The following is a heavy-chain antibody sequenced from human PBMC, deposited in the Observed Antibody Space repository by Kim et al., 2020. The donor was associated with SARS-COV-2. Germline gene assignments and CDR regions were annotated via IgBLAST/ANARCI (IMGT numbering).Heavy chain of an antibody. V-gene: IGHV3-43*01. CDR1: GFTFDDYT. J-gene: IGHJ6*02. CDR2: ISWDGGRK. CDR3: EKGDEDDGRDV. Sequence: GGSLRLSCAASGFTFDDYTMHWVRQAPGKGLEWVSLISWDGGRKYYADSLRGRLTISRDNSKNSLYRQMNSLRTEKTALNYFEKGDEDDGRDVWGQGTTV.